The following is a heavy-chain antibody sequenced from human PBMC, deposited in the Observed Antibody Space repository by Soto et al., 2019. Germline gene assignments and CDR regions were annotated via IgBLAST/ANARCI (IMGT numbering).Heavy chain of an antibody. CDR2: IYYRSKWFH. CDR3: ARVHCSAGTCLDGLDF. V-gene: IGHV6-1*01. CDR1: GDSVSSNGAC. D-gene: IGHD2-15*01. J-gene: IGHJ6*02. Sequence: SQTLSLTCVITGDSVSSNGACWNWIRQSPSRGLQWLGRIYYRSKWFHDYAASVESRMAINPDTSRNQFSLQLNYVTPEDTTVYYCARVHCSAGTCLDGLDFWGQGTTVTVSS.